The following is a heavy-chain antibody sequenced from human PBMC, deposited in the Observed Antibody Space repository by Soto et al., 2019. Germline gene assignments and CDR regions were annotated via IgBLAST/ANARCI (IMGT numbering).Heavy chain of an antibody. Sequence: QVQLVQSGAEVKKPGASVKVSCKASGYTFTSYGISWVRQAPGQGLEWMGWISAYNGNTNYAQKLQGRVTMTTDTSTSTAYMELRSLRSADTAVYYCARDRRITMVRGVNDYWGQGTLVTVSS. CDR3: ARDRRITMVRGVNDY. CDR1: GYTFTSYG. V-gene: IGHV1-18*01. D-gene: IGHD3-10*01. J-gene: IGHJ4*02. CDR2: ISAYNGNT.